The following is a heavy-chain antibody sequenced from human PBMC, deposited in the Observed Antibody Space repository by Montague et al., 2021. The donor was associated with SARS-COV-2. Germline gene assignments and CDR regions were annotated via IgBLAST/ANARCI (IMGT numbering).Heavy chain of an antibody. V-gene: IGHV3-23*01. CDR3: ARDHERVGWPLDS. Sequence: SLRLSCAASGFVFHDYAINWIRQAPGKALEWVSAISGSGGGTYYAESVKGRFATSRDTSKNTVFLQMDSLRVEDTALYFCARDHERVGWPLDSWSQGTLVIVSS. D-gene: IGHD2-2*01. J-gene: IGHJ5*01. CDR1: GFVFHDYA. CDR2: ISGSGGGT.